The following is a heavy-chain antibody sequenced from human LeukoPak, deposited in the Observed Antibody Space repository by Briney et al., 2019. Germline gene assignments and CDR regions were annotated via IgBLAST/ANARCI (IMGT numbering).Heavy chain of an antibody. J-gene: IGHJ4*02. CDR1: GFTFSDYY. CDR2: ISSSGSTI. Sequence: PGGSLRLSCAASGFTFSDYYMSWIRQAPGEGLEWVSYISSSGSTIYYADSVKGRFTISRDNSKNTLYLQINSLRVEDTAVYYCARDQLGAVLYFDYWGQGTLVTVSS. D-gene: IGHD1-1*01. CDR3: ARDQLGAVLYFDY. V-gene: IGHV3-11*01.